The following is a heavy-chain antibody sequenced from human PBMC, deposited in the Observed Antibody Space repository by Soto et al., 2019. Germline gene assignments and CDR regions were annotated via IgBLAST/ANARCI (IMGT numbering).Heavy chain of an antibody. J-gene: IGHJ4*02. D-gene: IGHD5-12*01. V-gene: IGHV4-34*01. CDR3: ARGHGYDTLDY. CDR1: GGSFRGYY. Sequence: PSETLSLTCAVYGGSFRGYYWSWIRQPPGKGLEWIGEINHSGSTNYNPSLKSRVTISVDTSKNQFSLKLSSVTAADTAVYYCARGHGYDTLDYWGQGTLVT. CDR2: INHSGST.